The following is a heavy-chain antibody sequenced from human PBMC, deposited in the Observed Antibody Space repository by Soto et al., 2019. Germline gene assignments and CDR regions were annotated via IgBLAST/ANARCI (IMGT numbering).Heavy chain of an antibody. CDR1: GFTFSSYA. CDR2: TTGSGGSA. D-gene: IGHD3-22*01. J-gene: IGHJ4*02. Sequence: GGSLRLSCAASGFTFSSYAMSWVRQAPGKGLEWVSGTTGSGGSAYYAESVKGRFTISRDNSENTLYLQMNSLRAEDTAVYYCVKAWAYYCDTSGPHFDYWGQGTLVTVSS. V-gene: IGHV3-23*01. CDR3: VKAWAYYCDTSGPHFDY.